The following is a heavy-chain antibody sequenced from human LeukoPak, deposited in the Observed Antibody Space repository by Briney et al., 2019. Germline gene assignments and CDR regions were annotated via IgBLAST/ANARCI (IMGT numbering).Heavy chain of an antibody. CDR3: TRDPNGDYVGAFDS. V-gene: IGHV3-23*01. CDR1: GFTVSTTL. J-gene: IGHJ5*01. CDR2: INGGHYPT. Sequence: PGGSLRLSCTVSGFTVSTTLMDWVRQAPGKGLEWVSSINGGHYPTYNTDSVKGRFTISRDNSKNTLYLQMNSLRADDTAVYYCTRDPNGDYVGAFDSWGQGTLVTVSS. D-gene: IGHD4-17*01.